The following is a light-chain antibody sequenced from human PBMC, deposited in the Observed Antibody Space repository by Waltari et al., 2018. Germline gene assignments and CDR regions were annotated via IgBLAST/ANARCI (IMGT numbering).Light chain of an antibody. CDR1: QSVLYSSNNLNY. Sequence: DILMTQSPDSLAVSLGERAPTNCKSSQSVLYSSNNLNYLAWYQQKPGQPPKLLIYWASTRESGVPDRFSGSGSGTDFTLTINSLEAEDAATYYCHQTSSLPETFGQGTKVEIK. J-gene: IGKJ1*01. CDR3: HQTSSLPET. CDR2: WAS. V-gene: IGKV4-1*01.